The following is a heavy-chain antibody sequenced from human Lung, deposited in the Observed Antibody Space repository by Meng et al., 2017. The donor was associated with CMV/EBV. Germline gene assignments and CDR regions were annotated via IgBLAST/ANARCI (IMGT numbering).Heavy chain of an antibody. CDR2: INPTGGST. D-gene: IGHD6-6*01. J-gene: IGHJ5*02. CDR1: GYIFSNFY. Sequence: ASLKVSCKTSGYIFSNFYIQWVLHAPGQGLEWMGIINPTGGSTNYPQKFQGRVTMTSDTSTSTVYMELNSLKAEDTAVYYCARGGVAVRHNCADPWCQGTLVXVSS. V-gene: IGHV1-46*01. CDR3: ARGGVAVRHNCADP.